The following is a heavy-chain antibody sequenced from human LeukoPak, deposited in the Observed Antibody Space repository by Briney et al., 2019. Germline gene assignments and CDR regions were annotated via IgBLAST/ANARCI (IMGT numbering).Heavy chain of an antibody. D-gene: IGHD6-19*01. CDR3: ARGRYSSGWSRWFDP. Sequence: SSMGSSGPFIYYADSVKGRFAISRDDAKNSLFLQMNSLRAEDTAVYYCARGRYSSGWSRWFDPWGQGTLVTVSS. J-gene: IGHJ5*02. V-gene: IGHV3-21*01. CDR2: MGSSGPFI.